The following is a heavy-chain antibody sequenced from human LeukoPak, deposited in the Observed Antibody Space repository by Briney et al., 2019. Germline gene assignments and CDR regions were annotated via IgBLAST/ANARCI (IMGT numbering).Heavy chain of an antibody. Sequence: GGSLRLSCAASGFTFSSYEMNWVRQAPGKGLEWVSYISSSGSTIYYADSVKGRFTISRDNAKNSLYLQMNSLRAEDTAVYYCAGVGGGGAAVVDYWGQGTLVTVSS. CDR2: ISSSGSTI. V-gene: IGHV3-48*03. J-gene: IGHJ4*02. D-gene: IGHD1-26*01. CDR3: AGVGGGGAAVVDY. CDR1: GFTFSSYE.